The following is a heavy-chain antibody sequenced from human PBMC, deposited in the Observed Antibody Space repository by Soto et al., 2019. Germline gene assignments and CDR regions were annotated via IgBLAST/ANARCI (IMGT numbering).Heavy chain of an antibody. J-gene: IGHJ4*02. V-gene: IGHV1-69*02. CDR3: ETSYGSGYRAFDY. CDR1: GDTFAFHS. CDR2: INPILSMS. Sequence: QVQLVQSGAEVKRPGSSVKVSCKASGDTFAFHSINWVRQAPGLGLEWMGRINPILSMSNYAQRVQGRVKMTADKSTSTAYMVLSSLRSEDTAIYYCETSYGSGYRAFDYWGQGALVTVSS. D-gene: IGHD3-10*01.